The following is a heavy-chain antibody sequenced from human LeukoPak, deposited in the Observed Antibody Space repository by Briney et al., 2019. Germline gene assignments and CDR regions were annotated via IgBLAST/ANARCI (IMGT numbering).Heavy chain of an antibody. V-gene: IGHV4-61*02. CDR1: GGSISSGSYY. Sequence: SETLSLTCTVSGGSISSGSYYWSWIRQPAGKGMEWFGRISASGSTNYNPSLRSRVTISVDASRNQFSLTLTSVTAADTAVYYCARDPRWYFDLWGRGTLVTVSS. J-gene: IGHJ2*01. CDR3: ARDPRWYFDL. CDR2: ISASGST.